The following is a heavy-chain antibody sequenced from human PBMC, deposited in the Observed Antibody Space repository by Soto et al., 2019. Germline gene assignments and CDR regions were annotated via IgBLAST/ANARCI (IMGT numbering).Heavy chain of an antibody. V-gene: IGHV4-59*01. J-gene: IGHJ3*02. CDR2: IYYSGST. CDR1: GASISSSY. D-gene: IGHD3-9*01. CDR3: ARRVILTGYWAFDI. Sequence: PSETLSLTCTVSGASISSSYWSWIRQPPGKGLEWIGYIYYSGSTNYNPSLKSRVTISVDTSKNQFSLKLSSVTAADTAVYYCARRVILTGYWAFDIWGQGTMVTVS.